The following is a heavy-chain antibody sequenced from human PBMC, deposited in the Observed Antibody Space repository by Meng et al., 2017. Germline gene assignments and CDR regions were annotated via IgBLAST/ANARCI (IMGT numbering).Heavy chain of an antibody. V-gene: IGHV1-8*03. CDR3: ARLWAVAGSPEYYFDY. CDR2: MNPNNGNT. Sequence: AAVKVSCKASGYTFTSYDINWVRQATGQGLEWMGWMNPNNGNTGYAQKFQGRVTITRNTSISTAYMELSSLRPEDTAVYYGARLWAVAGSPEYYFDYWGQGTLVTVSS. J-gene: IGHJ4*02. D-gene: IGHD6-19*01. CDR1: GYTFTSYD.